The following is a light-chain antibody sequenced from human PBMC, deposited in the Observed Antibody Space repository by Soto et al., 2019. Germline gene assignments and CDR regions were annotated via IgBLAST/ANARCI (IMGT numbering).Light chain of an antibody. Sequence: DIQMPQSPSTLSGSVGDRVTITCRASPTISSWLAWYQQKPGKAPKLLIYKASTLKSGVPPRFSGSGSGTEFTLTISSLQPDDFATYYCQHYNSYSEAFGQGTKVELK. J-gene: IGKJ1*01. CDR3: QHYNSYSEA. CDR1: PTISSW. V-gene: IGKV1-5*03. CDR2: KAS.